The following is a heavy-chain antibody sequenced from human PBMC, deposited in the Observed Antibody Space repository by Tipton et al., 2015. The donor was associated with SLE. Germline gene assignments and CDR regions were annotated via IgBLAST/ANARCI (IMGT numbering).Heavy chain of an antibody. Sequence: QSGPEVKKPGASVKVSCKASGYTFTAYYIHWVRQAPGQGLEWMGWINPDTGDTNFAQRLQGRVTMTRDTSIRTTFMDLSSLRSDDTAVYYCARGRGTMIVVDFDSWGQGTLVTVSS. V-gene: IGHV1-2*02. CDR3: ARGRGTMIVVDFDS. J-gene: IGHJ4*02. CDR1: GYTFTAYY. D-gene: IGHD3-22*01. CDR2: INPDTGDT.